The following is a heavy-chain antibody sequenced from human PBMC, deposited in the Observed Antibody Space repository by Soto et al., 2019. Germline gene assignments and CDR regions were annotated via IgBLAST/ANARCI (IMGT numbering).Heavy chain of an antibody. J-gene: IGHJ6*02. CDR3: VRGRSDSLMDV. Sequence: PGGPLRLSCAGSGFTLNSFSMNWVRQAPGKGLEWVSYISSSRATIYYADSVKGRFTISRDDAKNSLYLQMNSLRDDDTAVYYCVRGRSDSLMDVWGQGTTVTVSS. CDR1: GFTLNSFS. V-gene: IGHV3-48*02. CDR2: ISSSRATI. D-gene: IGHD2-15*01.